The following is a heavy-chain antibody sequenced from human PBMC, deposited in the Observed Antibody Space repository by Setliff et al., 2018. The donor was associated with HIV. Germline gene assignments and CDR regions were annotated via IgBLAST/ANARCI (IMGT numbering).Heavy chain of an antibody. D-gene: IGHD1-26*01. CDR1: GDSFSGYD. V-gene: IGHV4-34*01. CDR3: ARGFSRQYLFSGYMDV. Sequence: SETLSLTCAVYGDSFSGYDWNWIRQPPGQGLEWIGEINHSGNTKYNPSLKSRVTISVDTSKNQFSLRLTSVTAADTAVCYCARGFSRQYLFSGYMDVWGKGTTVTVS. J-gene: IGHJ6*03. CDR2: INHSGNT.